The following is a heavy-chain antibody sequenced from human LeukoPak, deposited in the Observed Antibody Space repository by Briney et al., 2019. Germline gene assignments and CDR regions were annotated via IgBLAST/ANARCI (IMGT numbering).Heavy chain of an antibody. J-gene: IGHJ4*02. CDR2: IYYSGST. CDR1: GGSISSGDYY. CDR3: ARTEGSSGFDY. D-gene: IGHD3-22*01. V-gene: IGHV4-30-4*08. Sequence: SETLSLTCTVSGGSISSGDYYWSWIRQPPGKGLEWIGYIYYSGSTYYNPSLKSRVTISVDTSKNQFSLKLSSVTAADTAVYYCARTEGSSGFDYWGQGTLVTVSS.